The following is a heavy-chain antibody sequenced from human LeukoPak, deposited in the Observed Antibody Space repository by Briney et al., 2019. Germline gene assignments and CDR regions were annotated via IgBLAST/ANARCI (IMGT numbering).Heavy chain of an antibody. CDR1: GYTFTSYA. Sequence: GASVKVSCEASGYTFTSYAMHWVRQAPGQRLEWMGWINAGNGNTKYSQKFQGRVTITRDTSASTAYMELSSLRSEDTAVYYCARRIGYSYGDWFHPWGQGTLVTVSS. D-gene: IGHD5-18*01. CDR3: ARRIGYSYGDWFHP. J-gene: IGHJ5*02. CDR2: INAGNGNT. V-gene: IGHV1-3*01.